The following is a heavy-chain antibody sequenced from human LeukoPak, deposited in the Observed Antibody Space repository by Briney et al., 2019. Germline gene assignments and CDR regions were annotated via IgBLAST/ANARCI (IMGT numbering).Heavy chain of an antibody. Sequence: SVKISCKASGGTFSSYAISWVRQAPGQGLVWMGGIIPIFGTANYAQKFQGRVTITADESTSTAYMELSSLRYEDTAVYYCAVGTEEWFDYWGQGTLVTVSS. CDR2: IIPIFGTA. V-gene: IGHV1-69*01. J-gene: IGHJ4*02. CDR3: AVGTEEWFDY. D-gene: IGHD3-3*01. CDR1: GGTFSSYA.